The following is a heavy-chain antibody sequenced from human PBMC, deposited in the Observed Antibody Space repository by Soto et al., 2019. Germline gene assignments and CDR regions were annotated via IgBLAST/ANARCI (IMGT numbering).Heavy chain of an antibody. J-gene: IGHJ3*02. Sequence: QVQLVQSGADVKKPGASVKVSCKASGYNFTSSGISWVRQAPGQGLEWMGWISPHNDRTKYARRFQDRVTMTTDTPTSTVYMELGSLRSDDTAVYYCARDLYYSSGRYFDHDAFDIWGQGTVVTVSS. CDR1: GYNFTSSG. CDR3: ARDLYYSSGRYFDHDAFDI. D-gene: IGHD6-19*01. CDR2: ISPHNDRT. V-gene: IGHV1-18*01.